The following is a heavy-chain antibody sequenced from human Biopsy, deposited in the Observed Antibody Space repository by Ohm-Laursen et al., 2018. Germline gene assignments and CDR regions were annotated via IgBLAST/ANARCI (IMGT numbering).Heavy chain of an antibody. CDR2: IYRTGTT. V-gene: IGHV4-38-2*01. Sequence: GTLSLTCRVSGFSISSGFHWAWIRQPPGKGLERIGFIYRTGTTTYNPSFKSRVAMAVDTSKNQFSLTLNSVTAADTAVYYCASLGRYCSGENCYGIDYWGQGTLVTVSS. J-gene: IGHJ4*02. CDR1: GFSISSGFH. D-gene: IGHD2-15*01. CDR3: ASLGRYCSGENCYGIDY.